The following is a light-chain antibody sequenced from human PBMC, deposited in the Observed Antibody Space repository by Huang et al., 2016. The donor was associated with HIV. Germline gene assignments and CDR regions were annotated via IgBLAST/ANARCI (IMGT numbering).Light chain of an antibody. Sequence: DIQMTQSPSSLSASAGDRVTITCRASQDIKNSLAWYQQKPGRAPKLLLYAASRLQSVVPSRCSGSGSGTDYTLTINSLQPEDFATYYCQQYYSTPSLTFGGGTKVEIK. J-gene: IGKJ4*01. V-gene: IGKV1-NL1*01. CDR3: QQYYSTPSLT. CDR2: AAS. CDR1: QDIKNS.